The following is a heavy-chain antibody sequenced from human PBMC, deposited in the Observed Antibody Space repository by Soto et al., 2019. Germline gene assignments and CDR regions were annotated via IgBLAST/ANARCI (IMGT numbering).Heavy chain of an antibody. CDR3: AKDRARACSSTSCYFLNYYYGMDV. CDR1: GFTFSSYG. D-gene: IGHD2-2*01. V-gene: IGHV3-30*18. CDR2: ISYDGSNK. J-gene: IGHJ6*02. Sequence: GGSLRLSCAASGFTFSSYGMHWVRQAPGKGLEWVAVISYDGSNKYYADSVKGRFTISRDNSKNTLYLQMNSPRAEDTAVYYCAKDRARACSSTSCYFLNYYYGMDVWGQGTTVTVSS.